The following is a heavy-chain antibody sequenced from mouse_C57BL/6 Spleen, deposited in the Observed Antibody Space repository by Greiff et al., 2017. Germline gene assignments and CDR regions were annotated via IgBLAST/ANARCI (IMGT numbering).Heavy chain of an antibody. D-gene: IGHD4-1*01. Sequence: QVQLQQSGPELVKPGASVKISCKASGYAFSSSWMHWVKQRPGKGLEWIGRIYPGDGDTNYNGKFKGKATLTADKSSSTAYMQLSSLTSEDSAVYFCASANGDDYFDYWGQGTTLTVSS. CDR3: ASANGDDYFDY. V-gene: IGHV1-82*01. CDR1: GYAFSSSW. CDR2: IYPGDGDT. J-gene: IGHJ2*01.